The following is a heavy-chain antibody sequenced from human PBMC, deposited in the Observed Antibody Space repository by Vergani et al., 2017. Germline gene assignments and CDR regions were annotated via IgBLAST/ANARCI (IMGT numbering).Heavy chain of an antibody. CDR2: IIPIFGTA. D-gene: IGHD2-21*01. CDR1: GGTFSSYA. CDR3: ATTPSRLDYYYYYMDV. V-gene: IGHV1-69*06. Sequence: QVQLVQSGAEVKKPGSSVKVSCKASGGTFSSYAISWVRQAPGQGLEWMGGIIPIFGTANYAQKFQGRVTITADKSTSTAYMELSSLRSEDTAVYYCATTPSRLDYYYYYMDVWGKGTTVTVSS. J-gene: IGHJ6*03.